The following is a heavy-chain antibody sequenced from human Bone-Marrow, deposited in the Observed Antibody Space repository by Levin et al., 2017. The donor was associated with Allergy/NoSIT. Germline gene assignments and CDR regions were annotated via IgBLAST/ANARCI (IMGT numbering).Heavy chain of an antibody. CDR1: SGSISSGGYY. J-gene: IGHJ6*03. CDR2: IYYSGIT. D-gene: IGHD3-3*01. V-gene: IGHV4-31*03. Sequence: SETLSLTCTVSSGSISSGGYYWSWIRQHPGKGLEWLGYIYYSGITYYNPSLKSRLTISVDASENQLSLKLSSVTAADTAVYYCARTFYDVWNGYRHYYMDVWGNGTTVTVSS. CDR3: ARTFYDVWNGYRHYYMDV.